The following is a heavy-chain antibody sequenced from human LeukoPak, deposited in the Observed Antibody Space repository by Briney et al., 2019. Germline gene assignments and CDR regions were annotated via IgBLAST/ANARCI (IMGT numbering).Heavy chain of an antibody. Sequence: PSETLSLTCTVSGGSISSSSYYWGWIRQPPGKGLEWIGSIYYSGSTYYNPSLKSRVTISVDTAKNQFSLKLSSVTAADTAVYYCAREPLRFFDYYYMDVWGKGTTVTVSS. CDR2: IYYSGST. J-gene: IGHJ6*03. D-gene: IGHD3-3*01. V-gene: IGHV4-39*07. CDR3: AREPLRFFDYYYMDV. CDR1: GGSISSSSYY.